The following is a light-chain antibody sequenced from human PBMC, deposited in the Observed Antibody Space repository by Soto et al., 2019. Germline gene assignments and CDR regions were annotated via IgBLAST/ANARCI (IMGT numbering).Light chain of an antibody. CDR3: QQYSTLPHT. CDR2: GAS. Sequence: EIVMTQSPASLSVSPGERATLSCRASQNVNSNLAWYQQKPGQAPRFLIYGASTRATGIPARFSGSGSGTEFTLTISSLQSEDFVVYYCQQYSTLPHTFGQGTKLEVK. CDR1: QNVNSN. J-gene: IGKJ2*01. V-gene: IGKV3-15*01.